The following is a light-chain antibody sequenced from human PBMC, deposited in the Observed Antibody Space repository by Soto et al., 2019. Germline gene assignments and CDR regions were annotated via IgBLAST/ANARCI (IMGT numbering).Light chain of an antibody. CDR2: GAS. CDR1: QSVSNNY. V-gene: IGKV3-20*01. J-gene: IGKJ5*01. Sequence: IVLTQSPGTLSFSAGQRATLSFRASQSVSNNYLAWYQQKPGQAPRRLIYGASSRATGIPDRFSGSGSGTDFTLTISRLEPEDFAVYYCQQYGSSPTFGEGTRLEIK. CDR3: QQYGSSPT.